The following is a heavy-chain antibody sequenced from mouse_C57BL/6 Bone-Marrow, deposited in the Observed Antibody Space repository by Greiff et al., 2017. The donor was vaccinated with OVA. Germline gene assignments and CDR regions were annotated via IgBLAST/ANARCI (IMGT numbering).Heavy chain of an antibody. D-gene: IGHD1-1*01. V-gene: IGHV1-81*01. CDR3: ASGGDRGYYGY. J-gene: IGHJ2*01. Sequence: QVQLKQSGAELARPGASVKLSCKASGYTFTSYGMSWVKQRPGQGLEWIGEIYPRSGNTNYNEKFKGKATLTADKSSSTAYMELRSLTSEDSAVYFCASGGDRGYYGYWGQGTTLTVSS. CDR2: IYPRSGNT. CDR1: GYTFTSYG.